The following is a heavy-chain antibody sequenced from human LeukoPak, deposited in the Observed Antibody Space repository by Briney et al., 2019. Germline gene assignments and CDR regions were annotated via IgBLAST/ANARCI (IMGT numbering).Heavy chain of an antibody. CDR2: INHSGST. V-gene: IGHV4-34*01. CDR3: ARAEVAGSTGPFDY. CDR1: GGSFSGYC. Sequence: XTCXXYGGSFSGYCWSWIRQPPGKGLEWIGEINHSGSTNYNASLTSRGTISVDTSKNQFSLKLSSVTAADTAVYYCARAEVAGSTGPFDYWGQGTLVTVSS. J-gene: IGHJ4*02. D-gene: IGHD2-15*01.